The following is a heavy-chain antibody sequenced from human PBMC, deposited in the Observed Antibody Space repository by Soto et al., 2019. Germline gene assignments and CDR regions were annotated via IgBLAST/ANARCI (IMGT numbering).Heavy chain of an antibody. D-gene: IGHD5-12*01. J-gene: IGHJ4*02. CDR1: GFTFSDYY. CDR3: ARVGPSGYDPYYFDY. CDR2: ISSSSSYT. Sequence: PGGSLTLAXAASGFTFSDYYMSWIRQAQGKRLEWVSYISSSSSYTNYADSVKGRFTISRDNAKNSLYLQMNSLRAEDTAVYYCARVGPSGYDPYYFDYWGQGTLVTVSS. V-gene: IGHV3-11*06.